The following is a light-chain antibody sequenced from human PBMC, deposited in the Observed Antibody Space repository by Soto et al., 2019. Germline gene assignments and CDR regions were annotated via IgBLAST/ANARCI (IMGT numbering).Light chain of an antibody. CDR2: HNS. CDR1: SSNIGAGYD. J-gene: IGLJ1*01. Sequence: QSVLTQPPSVSGAPGQRVTISCTGSSSNIGAGYDVHWYQQLPGTAPKLLIYHNSNRPSGVPDRFSGSKSGTSASLAITGRQAEDEAYYYCQSYDSSLSGSRVFGTGTDLTVL. V-gene: IGLV1-40*01. CDR3: QSYDSSLSGSRV.